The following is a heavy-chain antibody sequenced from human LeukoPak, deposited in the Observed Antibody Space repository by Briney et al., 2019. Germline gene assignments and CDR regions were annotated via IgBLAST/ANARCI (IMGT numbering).Heavy chain of an antibody. J-gene: IGHJ6*02. CDR1: GYTFTSYY. CDR3: ARSYCSSTSCEERYYYYYYGMDV. V-gene: IGHV1-46*01. Sequence: ASVKVSCKASGYTFTSYYMHWVRQAPGQGLEWMGIINPSGGSTSYAQKFQGGVTMTRDTSTSTVYMELSSLRSEDTAVYYCARSYCSSTSCEERYYYYYYGMDVWGQGTTVTVSS. CDR2: INPSGGST. D-gene: IGHD2-2*01.